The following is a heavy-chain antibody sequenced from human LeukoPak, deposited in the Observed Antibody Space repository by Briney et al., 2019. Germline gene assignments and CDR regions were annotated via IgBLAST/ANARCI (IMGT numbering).Heavy chain of an antibody. D-gene: IGHD3-3*01. Sequence: ASVTVSYKASGYTFTIYSITWVRQAPGQGLEWLGWISAYDGNTNYAQKLQDRVTITTDTSTSTAYMEMRSLRSDDTAVYYCARAQIDFWSGYYSIWGQGTLVTVSS. CDR3: ARAQIDFWSGYYSI. CDR1: GYTFTIYS. V-gene: IGHV1-18*01. CDR2: ISAYDGNT. J-gene: IGHJ4*02.